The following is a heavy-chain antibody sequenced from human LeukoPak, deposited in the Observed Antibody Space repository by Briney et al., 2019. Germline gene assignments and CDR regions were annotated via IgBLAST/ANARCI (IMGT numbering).Heavy chain of an antibody. V-gene: IGHV4-31*03. CDR3: ARYTLYGDYEYFQH. J-gene: IGHJ1*01. Sequence: KTSQTLSLTCTVSGXSISSGGYYWSWIRQHPGKGLEWIGYIYYSGSTYYNPSLKSRVTISVDTSKNQFSLKLSSVTAADTAVYYCARYTLYGDYEYFQHWGQGTLVTVSS. D-gene: IGHD4-17*01. CDR2: IYYSGST. CDR1: GXSISSGGYY.